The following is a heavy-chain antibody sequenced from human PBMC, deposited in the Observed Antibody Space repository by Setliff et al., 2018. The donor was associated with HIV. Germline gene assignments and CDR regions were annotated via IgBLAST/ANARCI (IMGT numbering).Heavy chain of an antibody. D-gene: IGHD2-2*01. J-gene: IGHJ4*02. CDR1: GFTFSSYA. CDR3: ARDSRRRQPRQSQPIDY. CDR2: ISYDGSNK. V-gene: IGHV3-30-3*01. Sequence: GGSLRLSCAASGFTFSSYAMHWVRQAPGKGLEWVAVISYDGSNKYYADSVKGRFTISRDNSKNTLYLQMNSLRAEDTAVYYCARDSRRRQPRQSQPIDYWGQGTQVTVSS.